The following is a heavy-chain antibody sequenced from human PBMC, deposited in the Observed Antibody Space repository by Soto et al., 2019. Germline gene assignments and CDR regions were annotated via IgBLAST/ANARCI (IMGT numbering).Heavy chain of an antibody. Sequence: SETLSLTCTVSGGSISSGDCYWSWIRQPPGKGLEWIGYIYYSGSTHYNPSLKSRVTISVDTSKNQFSLKLSSVTAADTAVYYCARERPDGARLDPWGQGTLLTVSS. V-gene: IGHV4-30-4*01. CDR1: GGSISSGDCY. J-gene: IGHJ5*02. D-gene: IGHD6-6*01. CDR3: ARERPDGARLDP. CDR2: IYYSGST.